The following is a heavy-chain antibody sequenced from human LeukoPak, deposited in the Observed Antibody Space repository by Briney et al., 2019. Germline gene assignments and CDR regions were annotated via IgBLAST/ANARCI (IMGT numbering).Heavy chain of an antibody. CDR3: ARDYYVSGSYYRYFDY. J-gene: IGHJ4*02. CDR2: IYHSGST. D-gene: IGHD3-10*01. CDR1: GGSISSSSYY. Sequence: SETLSLTCTVSGGSISSSSYYWGWIRQPPGKGLEWIGSIYHSGSTYYNPSLKSRVTISVDTSKNQFSLKLSSVTAADTAVYYCARDYYVSGSYYRYFDYWGQGTLVTVSS. V-gene: IGHV4-39*07.